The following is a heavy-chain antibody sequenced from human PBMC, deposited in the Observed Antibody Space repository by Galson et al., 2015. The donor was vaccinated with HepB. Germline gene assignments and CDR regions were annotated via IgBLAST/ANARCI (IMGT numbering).Heavy chain of an antibody. V-gene: IGHV1-2*02. CDR1: GYTFTGYY. J-gene: IGHJ5*02. D-gene: IGHD3-3*01. CDR3: ARDHTDFWSGYYLGWFDP. CDR2: INPNSGGT. Sequence: SVKVSCKASGYTFTGYYMHWVRQAPGQGLEWMGWINPNSGGTNYAQKFQGRVTMTRDTSISTAYMELSRLRSDDTAVYYCARDHTDFWSGYYLGWFDPWDQGTLVTVSS.